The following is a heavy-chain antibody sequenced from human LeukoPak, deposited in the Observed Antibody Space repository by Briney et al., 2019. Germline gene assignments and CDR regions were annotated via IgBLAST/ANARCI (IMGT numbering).Heavy chain of an antibody. Sequence: SETLSLTCTVSGGSISSSSYYWGWIRRPPGKGLEWIGSIYYSGSTYYNPSLKSRVTISVDTSKNQFSLKLSSVTAADTAVYYCASALSVGAMGYWGQGTLVTVSS. CDR1: GGSISSSSYY. CDR3: ASALSVGAMGY. CDR2: IYYSGST. J-gene: IGHJ4*02. D-gene: IGHD1-26*01. V-gene: IGHV4-39*07.